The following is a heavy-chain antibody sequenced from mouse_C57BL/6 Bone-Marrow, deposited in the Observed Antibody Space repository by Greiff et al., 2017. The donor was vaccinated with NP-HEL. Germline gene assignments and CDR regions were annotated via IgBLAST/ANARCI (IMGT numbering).Heavy chain of an antibody. V-gene: IGHV2-2*01. D-gene: IGHD1-2*01. J-gene: IGHJ3*01. CDR1: GFSLSSYG. CDR2: IWSGGST. Sequence: QVQLKESGPGLVQPSQSLSITCTVSGFSLSSYGVHWVRQSPGKVLEWLGVIWSGGSTDYNAAFISRLSISKDNSKSQVFFKMNSLQADDTAIYYCARKTANFDWFAYWGQGTLVTVSA. CDR3: ARKTANFDWFAY.